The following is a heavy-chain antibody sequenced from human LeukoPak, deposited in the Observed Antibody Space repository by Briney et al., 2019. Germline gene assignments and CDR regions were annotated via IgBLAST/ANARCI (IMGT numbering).Heavy chain of an antibody. CDR3: AKGANIVVVPAAISFDY. Sequence: PGGSLRLSCAASGFTFSSYAMSWVRQAPGKGLEWVSAISGSGGSTYYADSVKGRFTISRDNSKNALYLQMNSLRAEDTAVYYCAKGANIVVVPAAISFDYWGQGTLVTVSS. CDR1: GFTFSSYA. V-gene: IGHV3-23*01. J-gene: IGHJ4*02. CDR2: ISGSGGST. D-gene: IGHD2-2*01.